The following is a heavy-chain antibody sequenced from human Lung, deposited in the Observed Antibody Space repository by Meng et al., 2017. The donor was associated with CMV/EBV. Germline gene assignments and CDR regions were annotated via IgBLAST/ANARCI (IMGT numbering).Heavy chain of an antibody. J-gene: IGHJ6*01. V-gene: IGHV1-69*04. CDR1: GGTFSSYT. CDR2: IIPILGIA. CDR3: ARDGGKYCSSTSCKSKYYYYGMDV. Sequence: SVKVSCKXSGGTFSSYTISWVRQAPGQGLEWMGRIIPILGIANYAQKFQGRVTITADKSTSTAYMELSSLRSEDTAVYYCARDGGKYCSSTSCKSKYYYYGMDVWGQGTTVTVSS. D-gene: IGHD2-2*01.